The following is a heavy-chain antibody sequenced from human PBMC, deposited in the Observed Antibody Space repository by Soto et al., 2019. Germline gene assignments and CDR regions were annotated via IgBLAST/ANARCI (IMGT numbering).Heavy chain of an antibody. CDR3: VKRGRNWGAFDF. D-gene: IGHD7-27*01. J-gene: IGHJ3*01. V-gene: IGHV3-23*01. CDR1: GFISNNYA. Sequence: VQLLQSGGDLVQPGGSLRLSCVASGFISNNYAMSWVRQAPGKGLERVSTNGGTDGDSDGVPWYEDSVKGRFTISRDSSANTLFLHMANLRAEDSALYYCVKRGRNWGAFDFWGQGTTVVVSS. CDR2: NGGTDGDSDGVP.